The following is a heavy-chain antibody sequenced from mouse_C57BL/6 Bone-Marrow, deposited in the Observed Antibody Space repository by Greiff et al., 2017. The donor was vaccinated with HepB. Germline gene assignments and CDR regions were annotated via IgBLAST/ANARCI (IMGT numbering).Heavy chain of an antibody. CDR3: ARRDLFVY. D-gene: IGHD3-3*01. V-gene: IGHV5-6-3*01. CDR2: INSNDGTT. CDR1: GFTFSLYG. J-gene: IGHJ3*01. Sequence: EVQGVESGGGLVQPGGSLKLSCAASGFTFSLYGMSWVRQTPDKRLELVASINSNDGTTYYADTIKGRFTLTRDNAKNTLYLQMSSLKSEDTAMYYCARRDLFVYWGQGTLVTVSA.